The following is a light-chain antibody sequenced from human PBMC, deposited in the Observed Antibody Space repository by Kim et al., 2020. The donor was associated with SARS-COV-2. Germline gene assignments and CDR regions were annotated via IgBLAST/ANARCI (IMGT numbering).Light chain of an antibody. CDR2: DAS. Sequence: EIVLTQSPATLSLSPGERATLSCRASQSVSSYLAWYQQKPGQAPRLLIYDASNRATGIPARFSGSGSGTDFTLTISSLEPEDFAVYYCQQRFTFGPVTKVDIK. V-gene: IGKV3-11*01. CDR3: QQRFT. J-gene: IGKJ3*01. CDR1: QSVSSY.